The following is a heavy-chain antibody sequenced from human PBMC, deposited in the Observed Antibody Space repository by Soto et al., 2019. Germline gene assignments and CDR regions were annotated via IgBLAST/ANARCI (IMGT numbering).Heavy chain of an antibody. CDR3: ARDQAYDYTSPGDYYYYGMDV. Sequence: QVQLQESGPGLVKPSQTLSLTCTVSGGSISSGGHYWNWIRQHPGKGLEWIGYIYYSGSTYYNPSPKSRVTTSVDTSKNQFPLSLSSVAAADTAVYYCARDQAYDYTSPGDYYYYGMDVWGQGTTVTVSS. J-gene: IGHJ6*02. D-gene: IGHD4-4*01. CDR1: GGSISSGGHY. V-gene: IGHV4-31*03. CDR2: IYYSGST.